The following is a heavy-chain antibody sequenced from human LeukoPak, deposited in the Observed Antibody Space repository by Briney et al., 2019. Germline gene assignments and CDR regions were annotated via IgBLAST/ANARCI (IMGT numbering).Heavy chain of an antibody. D-gene: IGHD3-10*01. CDR2: IVGSGDST. CDR3: AKEVRESAWFYFDY. Sequence: GGSLRLSCAASGFTFSSYAKSWVRLAPGKGLEWVSAIVGSGDSTYYADSVKGRFTISRDNSKNTLFLQMNSLSAEDTAVYYCAKEVRESAWFYFDYWGQGTLATVSS. J-gene: IGHJ4*02. CDR1: GFTFSSYA. V-gene: IGHV3-23*01.